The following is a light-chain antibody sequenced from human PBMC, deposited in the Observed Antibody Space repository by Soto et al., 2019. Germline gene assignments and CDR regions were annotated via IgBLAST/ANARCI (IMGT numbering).Light chain of an antibody. V-gene: IGLV2-8*01. Sequence: QSVLTQPPSASGSPGQSVTISCTGTSSDVGGSNYVSWYQQHPGKAPKLMIYEVSKRPSGVPDRFSASKSGNTASLTVSGLQAEDEADYYCSSYAGSNNYVFGTGTKVTVL. J-gene: IGLJ1*01. CDR2: EVS. CDR1: SSDVGGSNY. CDR3: SSYAGSNNYV.